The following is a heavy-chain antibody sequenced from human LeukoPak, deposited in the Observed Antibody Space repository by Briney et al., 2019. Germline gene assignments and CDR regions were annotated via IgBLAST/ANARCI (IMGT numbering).Heavy chain of an antibody. J-gene: IGHJ6*03. V-gene: IGHV1-2*06. CDR1: GYTFTSYG. D-gene: IGHD2-8*01. CDR2: INPNSGDT. Sequence: ASVKVSCKASGYTFTSYGISWVRQAPGQGLEWMGRINPNSGDTNYAQKFQGRVTMTRDTSISTAYMEFSSLTSDDTAVYFCARSAEHCNNGVCFTDYYMDVWGKGTTVTVSS. CDR3: ARSAEHCNNGVCFTDYYMDV.